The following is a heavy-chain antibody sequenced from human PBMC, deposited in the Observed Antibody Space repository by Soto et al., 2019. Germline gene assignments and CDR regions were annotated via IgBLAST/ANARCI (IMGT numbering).Heavy chain of an antibody. Sequence: QVQVVQSGVEVRRPGSAVKVSCKASGDTFNNCVISWVRQAPGQGLEWMGGIIPLFGKTDFAQRFQGRLTITPDESTTTAYMELSRLRSEVTATYYCAAELCFGKLSVVCGQGTTVIVSS. V-gene: IGHV1-69*01. CDR1: GDTFNNCV. D-gene: IGHD3-10*01. CDR2: IIPLFGKT. CDR3: AAELCFGKLSVV. J-gene: IGHJ6*02.